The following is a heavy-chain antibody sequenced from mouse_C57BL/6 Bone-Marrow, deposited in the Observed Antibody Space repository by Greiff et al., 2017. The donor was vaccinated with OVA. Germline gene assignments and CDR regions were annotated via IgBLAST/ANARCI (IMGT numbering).Heavy chain of an antibody. Sequence: LQESGAELVRPGASVKMSCKASGYTFTSYNMHWVKQTPRQGLEWIGAIYPGNGDTSYNQKFKGKATLTVDKSSSTAYMQLSSLTSEDSAVYFCARGGYGSSYWYFDVWGTGTTVTVSS. J-gene: IGHJ1*03. CDR1: GYTFTSYN. CDR2: IYPGNGDT. V-gene: IGHV1-12*01. CDR3: ARGGYGSSYWYFDV. D-gene: IGHD1-1*01.